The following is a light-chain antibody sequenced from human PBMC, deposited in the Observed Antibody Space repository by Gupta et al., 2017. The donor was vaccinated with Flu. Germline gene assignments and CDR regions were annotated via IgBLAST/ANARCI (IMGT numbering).Light chain of an antibody. V-gene: IGLV1-44*01. CDR2: DFS. CDR3: EGWDDSRSGNYV. CDR1: SSNIGSYT. J-gene: IGLJ1*01. Sequence: VTLSCAGSSSNIGSYTVDWYQQLPGTAPKLIMYDFSQRRSGGSARFSCSKSGTSASLAISGIQSEEEADYYCEGWDDSRSGNYVFGAGTKVTVL.